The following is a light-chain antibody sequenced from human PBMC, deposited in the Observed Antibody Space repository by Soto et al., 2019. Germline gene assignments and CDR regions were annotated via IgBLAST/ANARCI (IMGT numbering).Light chain of an antibody. J-gene: IGKJ1*01. CDR3: QQYNNWPWT. CDR1: QTVGSS. Sequence: EVVLTQSPGTLSLSPGERATLSCRASQTVGSSYIAWYQQKPGQTPRLLIYGASTRATGIPARFSGSGSGTEFTLTISSLQSEDFAVYYCQQYNNWPWTFGQGTKVDIK. V-gene: IGKV3-15*01. CDR2: GAS.